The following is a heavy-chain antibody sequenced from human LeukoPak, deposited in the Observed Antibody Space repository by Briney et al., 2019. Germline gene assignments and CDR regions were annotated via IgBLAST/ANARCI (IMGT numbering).Heavy chain of an antibody. V-gene: IGHV1-2*02. J-gene: IGHJ3*02. D-gene: IGHD1-20*01. CDR3: ARGQPPNNWNPKGAKSTFDI. Sequence: ASVKVFCKASGYTFTGYYMHWVRQAPGQGLEWMGWINPNSGGTNYAQKFQGRVTMTRDTSISTAYMELSRLRSDDTAVYYCARGQPPNNWNPKGAKSTFDIWGQGTMVTVSS. CDR2: INPNSGGT. CDR1: GYTFTGYY.